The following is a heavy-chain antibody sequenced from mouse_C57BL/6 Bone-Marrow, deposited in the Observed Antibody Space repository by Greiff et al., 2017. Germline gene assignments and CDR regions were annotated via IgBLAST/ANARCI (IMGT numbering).Heavy chain of an antibody. Sequence: QVTLKVSGPGILQPSQTLSLTCSFSGFSLSTFGMGVGWIRQPSGKGLEWLAHIWWDDDKYYNPALKSRLTLSKDTSKNPVFLKIATVDTAETDTYYCARVDITTVVGASMDYWGQGTSVTVSS. CDR1: GFSLSTFGMG. CDR3: ARVDITTVVGASMDY. J-gene: IGHJ4*01. CDR2: IWWDDDK. D-gene: IGHD1-1*01. V-gene: IGHV8-8*01.